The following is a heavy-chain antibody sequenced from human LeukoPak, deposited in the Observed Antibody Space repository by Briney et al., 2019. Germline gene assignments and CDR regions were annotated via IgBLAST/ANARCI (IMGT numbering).Heavy chain of an antibody. Sequence: GGSLRLSCAASGFTFSDHYMDWVRQAPGKGLEWVGRIRKKVNSYSTEYAASVKGRFTISRDNAKNTLYLQMNSLRAEDTAVYYCARAAGDCSGGSCYPGEFDYWGQGTLVTVSS. J-gene: IGHJ4*02. CDR2: IRKKVNSYST. V-gene: IGHV3-72*01. D-gene: IGHD2-15*01. CDR1: GFTFSDHY. CDR3: ARAAGDCSGGSCYPGEFDY.